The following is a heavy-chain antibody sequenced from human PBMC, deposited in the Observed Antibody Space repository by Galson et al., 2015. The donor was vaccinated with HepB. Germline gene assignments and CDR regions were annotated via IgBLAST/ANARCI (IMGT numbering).Heavy chain of an antibody. Sequence: SVKVSCKASGYTFTRYHIHWVRQAPGQGLEWMGIINPSGGSTTYAQKFQGRVTITRDTSASTAYMELSSLRSEDTAVYYCARVRGYCSSTSCYNWFDPWGQGTLVTVSS. D-gene: IGHD2-2*01. CDR2: INPSGGST. J-gene: IGHJ5*02. CDR3: ARVRGYCSSTSCYNWFDP. CDR1: GYTFTRYH. V-gene: IGHV1-46*01.